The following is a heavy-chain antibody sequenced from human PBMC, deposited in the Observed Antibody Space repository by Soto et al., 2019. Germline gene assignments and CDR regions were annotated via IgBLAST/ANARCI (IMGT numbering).Heavy chain of an antibody. CDR2: IYHSGST. Sequence: PSETLSLTCAVSGGSISSGVYSWSWIRHPPGKGLEWIGYIYHSGSTYYNPSLKSRVTISVDRSKNQFSLKLSSVTAADTAVYYCASSYSSSYELSYGTDVWGQGTTLTVSS. CDR1: GGSISSGVYS. V-gene: IGHV4-30-2*01. CDR3: ASSYSSSYELSYGTDV. J-gene: IGHJ6*02. D-gene: IGHD6-6*01.